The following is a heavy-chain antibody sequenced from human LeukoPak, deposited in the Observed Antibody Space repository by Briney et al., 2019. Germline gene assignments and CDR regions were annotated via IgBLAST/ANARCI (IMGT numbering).Heavy chain of an antibody. J-gene: IGHJ4*02. D-gene: IGHD4-17*01. CDR2: FYYSGST. V-gene: IGHV4-39*07. Sequence: PSETLSLTCTVSGGSISSSSYYWGWIRQPPGKGLEWIGSFYYSGSTYYNPSLKSRVTISVDTSKNQFSLKLSSVTAADTAVYYCARLTVTTGGVDHWGQGTLVTVSS. CDR3: ARLTVTTGGVDH. CDR1: GGSISSSSYY.